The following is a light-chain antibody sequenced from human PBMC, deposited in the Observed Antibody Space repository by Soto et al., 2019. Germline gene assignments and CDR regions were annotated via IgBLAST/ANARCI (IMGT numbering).Light chain of an antibody. V-gene: IGLV2-14*01. CDR2: EVS. CDR1: SSDVGGYNY. CDR3: SSYTSSSTRV. Sequence: QSALTQPASVSGSPGQSITISCTGTSSDVGGYNYVSWYQQHPGKAPKLMIYEVSNRPSGGFNRFSCSKSGNTASLTISGLQAEDEADYYCSSYTSSSTRVFGGGTKLTVL. J-gene: IGLJ3*02.